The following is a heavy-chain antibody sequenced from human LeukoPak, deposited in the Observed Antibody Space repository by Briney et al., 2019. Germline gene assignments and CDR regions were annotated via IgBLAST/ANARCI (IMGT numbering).Heavy chain of an antibody. Sequence: GRSLRLSCAASGFTFSSYGMHWVRQAPGKGLEWVAVIWYDGSNKYYADSVKGRFTISRDNSKNTLYLQMNSLRAEDTAVYYCARSPNYVWGSYRYTFDYWGQGTLVTVSS. CDR1: GFTFSSYG. J-gene: IGHJ4*02. CDR2: IWYDGSNK. D-gene: IGHD3-16*02. V-gene: IGHV3-33*01. CDR3: ARSPNYVWGSYRYTFDY.